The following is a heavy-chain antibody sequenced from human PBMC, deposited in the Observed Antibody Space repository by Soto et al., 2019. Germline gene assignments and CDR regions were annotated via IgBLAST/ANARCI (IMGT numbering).Heavy chain of an antibody. J-gene: IGHJ3*02. D-gene: IGHD3-16*02. CDR3: ARVEITFGGVIVDAFDI. Sequence: QVQLVESGAEVKKPGASVKVSCKASGYTFTSYGISWVRQAPGQGLEWMGWISAYNGNTNYAQKLQGRVTMTTDTSTSTAYMELRSLRSDDTAVYYCARVEITFGGVIVDAFDIWGQGTMVTVSS. CDR2: ISAYNGNT. V-gene: IGHV1-18*01. CDR1: GYTFTSYG.